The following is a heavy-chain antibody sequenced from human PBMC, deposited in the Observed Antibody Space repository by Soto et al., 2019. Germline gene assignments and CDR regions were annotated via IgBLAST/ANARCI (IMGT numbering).Heavy chain of an antibody. CDR2: ISGSGGST. J-gene: IGHJ4*02. CDR1: GFTFSSYA. Sequence: GGSLRLSCAASGFTFSSYAMSWVRQAPGKGLEWVSAISGSGGSTYYADSVKGRFTISRDNSKNTLYLQMNSLRAEDTAVYYSVKDIGRDTVVSDYFEYWGQGALVTVSS. D-gene: IGHD1-26*01. V-gene: IGHV3-23*01. CDR3: VKDIGRDTVVSDYFEY.